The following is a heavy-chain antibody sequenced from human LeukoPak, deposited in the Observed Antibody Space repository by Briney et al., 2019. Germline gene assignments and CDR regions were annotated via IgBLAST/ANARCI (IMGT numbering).Heavy chain of an antibody. CDR2: INWNGGDT. CDR3: ARPARTAATGTMYYYYAMDV. D-gene: IGHD6-13*01. V-gene: IGHV3-20*04. CDR1: GFTFDDYD. Sequence: GGSLRLSCAASGFTFDDYDMSWVRQAPGKGLEWVSGINWNGGDTAYADSVKGRFTISRDNSKNTLYLQMNSLRAEDTAVYYCARPARTAATGTMYYYYAMDVWGQGTTVTVSS. J-gene: IGHJ6*02.